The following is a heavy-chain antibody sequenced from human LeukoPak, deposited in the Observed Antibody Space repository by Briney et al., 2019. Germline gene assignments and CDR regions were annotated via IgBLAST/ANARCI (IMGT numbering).Heavy chain of an antibody. CDR1: GFRFSTSG. J-gene: IGHJ3*01. Sequence: GGSLRLSCAASGFRFSTSGMHWVRQAPGKGLEWVSFIRVDGSDEDHGDSVKGRFTISRDNSKNTMYLQMNSLRAEDTAVYYCAKGVTYCSSSSCNDAFDVWGRGTMVIVSS. CDR2: IRVDGSDE. D-gene: IGHD2-2*01. V-gene: IGHV3-30*02. CDR3: AKGVTYCSSSSCNDAFDV.